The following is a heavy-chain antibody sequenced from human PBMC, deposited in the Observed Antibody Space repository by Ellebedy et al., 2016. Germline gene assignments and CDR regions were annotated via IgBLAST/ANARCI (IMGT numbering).Heavy chain of an antibody. V-gene: IGHV3-11*04. CDR1: GFTFSDYY. Sequence: GGSLRLSXVGSGFTFSDYYMTWIRQAPGKGLEWVSYISPSGITIYYADSVQGRFSISRDDDRRSLWLQMNSLRAEDTAVYYCASYDFWSGYPFDYWGQGTLVTVSS. J-gene: IGHJ4*02. CDR3: ASYDFWSGYPFDY. CDR2: ISPSGITI. D-gene: IGHD3-3*01.